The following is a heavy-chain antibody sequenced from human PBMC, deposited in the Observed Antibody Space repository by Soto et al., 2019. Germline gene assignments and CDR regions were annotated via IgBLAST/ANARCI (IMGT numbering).Heavy chain of an antibody. V-gene: IGHV3-23*04. CDR1: GFTFSSYA. Sequence: EVQLVESGEGLVQPGGSLRLSCAASGFTFSSYAMHWVRQAPGKGLEYVSAISGSGGSTYYADSVKGRFTISRDNSKNTLYLQMNSLRAEDTAVYYCAKDPTSSRAVADDWGQGTLVTVSS. D-gene: IGHD6-19*01. CDR3: AKDPTSSRAVADD. J-gene: IGHJ4*02. CDR2: ISGSGGST.